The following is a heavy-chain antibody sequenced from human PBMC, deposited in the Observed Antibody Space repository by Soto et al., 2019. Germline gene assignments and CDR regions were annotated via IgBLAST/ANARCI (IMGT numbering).Heavy chain of an antibody. CDR1: GGSISSSSYY. Sequence: SETLSRTCTVSGGSISSSSYYWGWIRQPPGKGLEWIGSIYYSGSTYYNPSLKSRVTISVDTSKNQFSLKLSSVTAADTAVYYCARLQQSWFDSWGQGTLVT. D-gene: IGHD6-13*01. CDR3: ARLQQSWFDS. CDR2: IYYSGST. J-gene: IGHJ5*01. V-gene: IGHV4-39*01.